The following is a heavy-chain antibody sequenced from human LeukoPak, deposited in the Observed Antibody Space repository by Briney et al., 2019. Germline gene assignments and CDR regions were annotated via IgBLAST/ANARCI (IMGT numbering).Heavy chain of an antibody. CDR1: GYTFTGYY. Sequence: ASVKVSCKASGYTFTGYYMHWVRQAPGQGLEWMGWINPNSGGTNYAQKFQGRVTMTRDTSISTAYMELSRLRSDDTAVYYCARTRDGYNSYSFDYWGQGTLVSVSS. CDR2: INPNSGGT. V-gene: IGHV1-2*02. J-gene: IGHJ4*02. CDR3: ARTRDGYNSYSFDY. D-gene: IGHD5-24*01.